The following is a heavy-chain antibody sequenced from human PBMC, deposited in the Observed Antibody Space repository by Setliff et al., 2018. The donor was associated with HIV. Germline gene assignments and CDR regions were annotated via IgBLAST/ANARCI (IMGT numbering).Heavy chain of an antibody. CDR1: GFTFSDYY. J-gene: IGHJ4*02. CDR2: ISSSSSYT. Sequence: GGSLRLSCAASGFTFSDYYMSWIRQAPGKGLEWVSYISSSSSYTNYADSVKGRFTISRDNSNSTLYLQMNSLRVEDTAVYYCARDRMPHSTLWGCDSWGQGTLVTVSS. CDR3: ARDRMPHSTLWGCDS. V-gene: IGHV3-11*06. D-gene: IGHD2-21*01.